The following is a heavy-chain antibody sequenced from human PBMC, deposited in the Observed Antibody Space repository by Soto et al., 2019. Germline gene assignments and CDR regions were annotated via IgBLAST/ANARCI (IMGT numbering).Heavy chain of an antibody. V-gene: IGHV3-23*01. J-gene: IGHJ4*02. Sequence: EVQLLESGGDLVQPGGSLRLSCAASGFSFGGYGMSWVRQAPGKGLEWVSALSGSGSTTYYADSVRGRFIISRDNSRDTLCLHMNSLRAEATAVYFCAKDSKGYTGYDLDYWGQGTVVTVSP. CDR1: GFSFGGYG. D-gene: IGHD5-12*01. CDR3: AKDSKGYTGYDLDY. CDR2: LSGSGSTT.